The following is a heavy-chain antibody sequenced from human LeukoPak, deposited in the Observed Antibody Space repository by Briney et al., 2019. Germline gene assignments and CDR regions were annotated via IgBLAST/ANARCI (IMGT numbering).Heavy chain of an antibody. J-gene: IGHJ4*02. CDR3: AGLNSGSYYDDY. V-gene: IGHV1-69*04. Sequence: ASVKVSCKASGGTFSSYAIIWVRQAPGQGLEWMGRIIPILGIANYAQKFQGRVTITADKSTSTAYMELSSLRSEDTAVYYCAGLNSGSYYDDYWGQGTLVTVSS. CDR1: GGTFSSYA. D-gene: IGHD3-10*01. CDR2: IIPILGIA.